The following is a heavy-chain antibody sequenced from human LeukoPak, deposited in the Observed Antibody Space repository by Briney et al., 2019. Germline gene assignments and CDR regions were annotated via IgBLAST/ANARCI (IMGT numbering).Heavy chain of an antibody. Sequence: PGGSLRLSCAASGFTFSSFAMSWARQAPGKGLEWVSAISGSGGATYYTDSVKGRFTISRDNSKNTLYLQMNSLRAEDTAVYYCAKDSLKTFYYDSSGSSGGYWGQGSLVTVSS. J-gene: IGHJ4*02. CDR3: AKDSLKTFYYDSSGSSGGY. V-gene: IGHV3-23*01. CDR1: GFTFSSFA. D-gene: IGHD3-22*01. CDR2: ISGSGGAT.